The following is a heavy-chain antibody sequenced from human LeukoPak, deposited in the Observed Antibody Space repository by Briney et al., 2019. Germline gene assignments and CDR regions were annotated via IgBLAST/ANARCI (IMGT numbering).Heavy chain of an antibody. CDR1: GFTFSSYS. Sequence: HPGGSLRLSCAASGFTFSSYSMNWVRQAPGKGLEWVSYISSSGSTRKYADSVKGRFTISRDNAKNSLHLQMNSLRAEDTAVYYCARGGEIAVAGTDAFDIWGQGTMVTVSS. V-gene: IGHV3-48*04. CDR2: ISSSGSTR. D-gene: IGHD6-19*01. CDR3: ARGGEIAVAGTDAFDI. J-gene: IGHJ3*02.